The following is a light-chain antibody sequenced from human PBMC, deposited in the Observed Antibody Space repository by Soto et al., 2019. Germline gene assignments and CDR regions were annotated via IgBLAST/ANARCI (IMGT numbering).Light chain of an antibody. CDR1: SSNIGSNY. V-gene: IGLV1-47*02. CDR3: AAWDDSLSGRV. Sequence: QAVVTQPPSASGTPGQRVTISCSGSSSNIGSNYVYWYQQLPGTAPKLLIYSNNQRPSGVPDRFSGSKSGTSASLAISGLRSEDEADSYCAAWDDSLSGRVFGGGTKLTVL. CDR2: SNN. J-gene: IGLJ2*01.